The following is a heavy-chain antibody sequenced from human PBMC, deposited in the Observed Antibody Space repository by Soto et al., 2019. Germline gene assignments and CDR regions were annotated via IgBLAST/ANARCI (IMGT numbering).Heavy chain of an antibody. CDR1: GFSFTGYY. CDR3: AKDLTRQLAYWLDP. V-gene: IGHV1-2*02. CDR2: INAHSGGT. Sequence: QVQLVQSGAAVKKPGASVKVSCKASGFSFTGYYIHWLRQAPGQGLEWMGWINAHSGGTAYAQKFQGRVTLTRDTSIATAYLTLTSLTSDDTALYYCAKDLTRQLAYWLDPCGQGTQVTVSS. J-gene: IGHJ5*02. D-gene: IGHD6-6*01.